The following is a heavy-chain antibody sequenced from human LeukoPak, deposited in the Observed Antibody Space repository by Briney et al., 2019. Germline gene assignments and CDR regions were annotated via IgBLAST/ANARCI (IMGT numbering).Heavy chain of an antibody. Sequence: PSETLSLTCAVYGGSFSGYYWSWIRQPPGKGLEWIGEINHSGSTNYNPSLKSRVTISVDTSKNQFSLKLSSVTAADTAVYYCARDQSLHYGMDVWGQGTTVTVSS. CDR1: GGSFSGYY. J-gene: IGHJ6*02. CDR3: ARDQSLHYGMDV. CDR2: INHSGST. V-gene: IGHV4-34*01.